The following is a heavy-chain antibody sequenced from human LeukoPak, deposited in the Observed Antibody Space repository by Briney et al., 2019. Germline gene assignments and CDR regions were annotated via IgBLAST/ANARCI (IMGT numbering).Heavy chain of an antibody. D-gene: IGHD6-19*01. CDR3: ARDRTRTGYSSGWYHDY. Sequence: ASVKVSCKASGYTFTGYYMHWVRQAPGQGLGWMGWINPNSGGTNYAQKFQGRVTMTRDTSISTACMELSRLRSDDTAVYYCARDRTRTGYSSGWYHDYWGQGTLVTVSS. CDR2: INPNSGGT. J-gene: IGHJ4*02. V-gene: IGHV1-2*02. CDR1: GYTFTGYY.